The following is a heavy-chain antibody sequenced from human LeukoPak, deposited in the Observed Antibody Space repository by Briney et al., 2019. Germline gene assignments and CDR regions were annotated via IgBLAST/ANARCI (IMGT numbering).Heavy chain of an antibody. D-gene: IGHD1-7*01. V-gene: IGHV3-30*02. CDR2: IRYDGSNK. CDR3: FGITVTDVPY. CDR1: GLPFSHSG. J-gene: IGHJ4*02. Sequence: GGSLRLSCAASGLPFSHSGMHWVRQVPGKGLEWVAFIRYDGSNKYYADSVKGRFTISRDNSKNALYLQMNSLRGEDTAVYYCFGITVTDVPYWGQGTLVTVSS.